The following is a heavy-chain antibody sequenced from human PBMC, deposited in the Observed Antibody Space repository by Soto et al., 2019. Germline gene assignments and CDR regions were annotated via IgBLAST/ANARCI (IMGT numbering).Heavy chain of an antibody. D-gene: IGHD3-3*01. CDR1: GGSIRSGYCY. Sequence: PSETLCLTCPVSGGSIRSGYCYWSWIRQHPGKGLEWIGYIYYSGSTYYNPSLKSRVTISVDTSKNQFSLKLSSVTAADTAVYYCARWWSGSRQGFDPWGQGTLVTVSS. J-gene: IGHJ5*02. CDR2: IYYSGST. CDR3: ARWWSGSRQGFDP. V-gene: IGHV4-31*03.